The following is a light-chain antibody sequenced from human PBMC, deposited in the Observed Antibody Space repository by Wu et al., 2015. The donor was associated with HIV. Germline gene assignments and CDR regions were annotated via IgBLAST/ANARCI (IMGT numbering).Light chain of an antibody. CDR1: QTVNRN. CDR2: DSY. Sequence: EILMTQPPATLSVSPGGRATLSCRASQTVNRNLAWYQQRPGQTPRLLIFDSYTRATGVPARFTGSGFGTDFTLTISGLQSDDVGVYSCQQYNGWPPLTFGGGTRVEMK. CDR3: QQYNGWPPLT. V-gene: IGKV3-15*01. J-gene: IGKJ4*01.